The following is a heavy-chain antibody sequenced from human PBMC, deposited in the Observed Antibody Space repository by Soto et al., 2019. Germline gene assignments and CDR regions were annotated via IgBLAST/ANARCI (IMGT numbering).Heavy chain of an antibody. J-gene: IGHJ3*02. CDR1: GFSLSTSGVG. CDR2: IYWDDDK. Sequence: QITLKESGPTLVRPTQTLTLTCTFSGFSLSTSGVGVGWIRQPPGKALEWLALIYWDDDKRYSPSLKSRLTIIKDTSKNQVVLTMTNMDPVDTATYYCAHVDRLVIVPLVTFDIWGQGTMVTVSS. D-gene: IGHD3-9*01. CDR3: AHVDRLVIVPLVTFDI. V-gene: IGHV2-5*02.